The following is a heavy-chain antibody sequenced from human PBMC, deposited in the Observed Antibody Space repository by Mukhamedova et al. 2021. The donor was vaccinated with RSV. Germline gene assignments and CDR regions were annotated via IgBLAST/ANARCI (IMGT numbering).Heavy chain of an antibody. CDR3: AKDQEETSGYSRGYFDY. V-gene: IGHV3-23*01. J-gene: IGHJ4*02. Sequence: AESVKGRFTISRDNSKNTLYLQMSSLRADDTAVYYCAKDQEETSGYSRGYFDYWGQGTLVTVSS. D-gene: IGHD3-22*01.